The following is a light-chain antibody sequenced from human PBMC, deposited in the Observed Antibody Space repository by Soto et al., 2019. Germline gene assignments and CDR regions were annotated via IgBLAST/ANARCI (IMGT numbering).Light chain of an antibody. CDR1: SSDVGGYNY. CDR3: NSYTSSSTHV. CDR2: EVT. J-gene: IGLJ1*01. V-gene: IGLV2-14*01. Sequence: QSALTQPASVSGSPGQSITISCTGTSSDVGGYNYLSWYQQHPGKAPKLMIYEVTDRTSGVSTRFSGSKSGNTASLTISGLQAEDEADYYCNSYTSSSTHVFGTGTKLTVL.